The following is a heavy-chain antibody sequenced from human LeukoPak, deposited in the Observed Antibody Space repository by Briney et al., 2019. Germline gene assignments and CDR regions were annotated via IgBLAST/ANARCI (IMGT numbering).Heavy chain of an antibody. CDR2: INPNSGGT. CDR3: ARDLNYDFWSGYSRLPDY. V-gene: IGHV1-2*02. CDR1: GYTFTGYY. J-gene: IGHJ4*02. D-gene: IGHD3-3*01. Sequence: ASVKVSCKASGYTFTGYYMHWVRQAPGQGLEWMGWINPNSGGTNYAQKFQGRVTMTRDTSISTAYMVLSRLRSDDTAVYYCARDLNYDFWSGYSRLPDYWGQGTLVTVSS.